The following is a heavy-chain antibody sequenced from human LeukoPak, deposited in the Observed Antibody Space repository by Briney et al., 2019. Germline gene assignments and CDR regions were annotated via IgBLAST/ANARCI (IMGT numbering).Heavy chain of an antibody. CDR1: GFSFSHFW. J-gene: IGHJ6*02. CDR3: ARGGGLDV. D-gene: IGHD3-16*01. CDR2: INHNGNVN. V-gene: IGHV3-7*03. Sequence: GGSLRLSCVASGFSFSHFWMSWVRQAPGKGLEWVASINHNGNVNYYVDSVKGRFTISRDNAKNSLYLQMSNLRAEDTAVYFCARGGGLDVWGQGATVTVSS.